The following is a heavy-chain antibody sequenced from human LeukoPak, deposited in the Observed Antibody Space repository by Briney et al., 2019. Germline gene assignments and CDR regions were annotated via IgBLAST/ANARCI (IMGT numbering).Heavy chain of an antibody. CDR3: AKDERLLSFLK. Sequence: ASVKVSCKASGYTFTSYYMHWVRQAPGQGLEWMGIINPSGGSTSYAQKFQGRVTMTTDTSTSTAYMELRSLRSDDTAIYYCAKDERLLSFLKGGQGTLVTVSS. CDR2: INPSGGST. D-gene: IGHD3-3*01. CDR1: GYTFTSYY. J-gene: IGHJ4*02. V-gene: IGHV1-46*01.